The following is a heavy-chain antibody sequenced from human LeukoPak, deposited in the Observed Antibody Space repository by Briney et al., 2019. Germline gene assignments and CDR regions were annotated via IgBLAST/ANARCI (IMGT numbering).Heavy chain of an antibody. CDR2: IISIFGTA. CDR3: ARDGGSMVRGVITGRYYFDY. CDR1: GGTFISYA. Sequence: GSSVKVSCKASGGTFISYAISWVRQAPGQGLEWMGRIISIFGTANYAQKFQGRVTITTDESTSTAYMALSSLRSEDTAVYYCARDGGSMVRGVITGRYYFDYWGQGTLVTVSS. V-gene: IGHV1-69*05. D-gene: IGHD3-10*01. J-gene: IGHJ4*02.